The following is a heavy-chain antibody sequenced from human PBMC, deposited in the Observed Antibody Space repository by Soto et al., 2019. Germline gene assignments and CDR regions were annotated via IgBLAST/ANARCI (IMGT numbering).Heavy chain of an antibody. CDR3: ARFFEPLLYFDY. V-gene: IGHV3-66*01. D-gene: IGHD2-21*02. J-gene: IGHJ4*02. CDR2: IYSGGST. Sequence: GGSLRLSCAASGFTVSSNYMSWVRQAPGKGLEWVSVIYSGGSTYYADSVKGRFTISRDNSKNTLYLQMNSLRAEDTAVYYCARFFEPLLYFDYWGQGTLVTVSS. CDR1: GFTVSSNY.